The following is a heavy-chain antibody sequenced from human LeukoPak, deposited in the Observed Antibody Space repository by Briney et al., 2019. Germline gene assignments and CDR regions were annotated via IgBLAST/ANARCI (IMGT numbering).Heavy chain of an antibody. Sequence: KPGGSLRLSCAASGFTFSSYSLNWVRQAPGKGLEWVSSISSNNSFIYYADSVKGRFTISRDNAKNSLYLQMNSLRAEDTAVYYCARVGGPKDCPNGGRYRYYYYYGMDVWGQGTTVTVSS. CDR1: GFTFSSYS. D-gene: IGHD2-8*01. J-gene: IGHJ6*02. CDR3: ARVGGPKDCPNGGRYRYYYYYGMDV. V-gene: IGHV3-21*01. CDR2: ISSNNSFI.